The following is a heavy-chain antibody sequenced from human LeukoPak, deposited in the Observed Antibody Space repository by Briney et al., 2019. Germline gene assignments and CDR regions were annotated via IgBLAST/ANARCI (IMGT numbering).Heavy chain of an antibody. Sequence: GGSLRLSCAASGFTFSSYWMSWVRQAPGKGLEWVANIKQDGSEKYYVDSVKGRFTISRDNAKNSLYLQMNSLRAEDTAVYYCARVERARPYYYYYMDVWGKGTAVTVSS. J-gene: IGHJ6*03. CDR3: ARVERARPYYYYYMDV. CDR1: GFTFSSYW. CDR2: IKQDGSEK. V-gene: IGHV3-7*01.